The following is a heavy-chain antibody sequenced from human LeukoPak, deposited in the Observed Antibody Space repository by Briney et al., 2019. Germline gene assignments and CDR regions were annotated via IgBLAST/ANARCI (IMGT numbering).Heavy chain of an antibody. CDR1: GYTLTELS. J-gene: IGHJ3*02. CDR3: AKDFWNRDAFDI. V-gene: IGHV1-24*01. D-gene: IGHD1-1*01. CDR2: FDPEDGET. Sequence: ASVKVSCKVSGYTLTELSMHWVRQAPGKGLEWMGGFDPEDGETIYAQKFQGRVTMTEDTSTDTAYMELSSLRSEDTAVYYCAKDFWNRDAFDIWGQGTMVTVSS.